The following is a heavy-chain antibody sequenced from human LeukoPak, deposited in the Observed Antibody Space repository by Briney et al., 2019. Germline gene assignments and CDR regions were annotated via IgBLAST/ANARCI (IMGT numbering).Heavy chain of an antibody. CDR1: GGTFSSYA. CDR3: ASYSRGTDY. J-gene: IGHJ4*02. CDR2: IIPIFGTA. D-gene: IGHD3-16*01. V-gene: IGHV1-69*05. Sequence: ASVKVSCKASGGTFSSYAISWVRQAPGQGLEWMGGIIPIFGTANYAQKFQGRVTMTRNTSISTAYMELSSLRSEDTAVYYCASYSRGTDYWGQGTLVTVSS.